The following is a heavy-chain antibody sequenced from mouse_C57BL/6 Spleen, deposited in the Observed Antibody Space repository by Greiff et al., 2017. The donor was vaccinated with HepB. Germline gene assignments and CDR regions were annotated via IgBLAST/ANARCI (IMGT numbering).Heavy chain of an antibody. CDR1: GFTFSDYG. CDR2: ISSGSSTI. D-gene: IGHD1-1*01. CDR3: AMYYGSSYTYWDFDV. V-gene: IGHV5-17*01. Sequence: EVKLMESGGGLVKPGGSLKLSCAASGFTFSDYGMHWVRQAPEKGLEWVAYISSGSSTIYYADTVKGRFTISRDNAKNTLFLQMTSLRSEDTAMYYCAMYYGSSYTYWDFDVWGTGTTVTVSS. J-gene: IGHJ1*03.